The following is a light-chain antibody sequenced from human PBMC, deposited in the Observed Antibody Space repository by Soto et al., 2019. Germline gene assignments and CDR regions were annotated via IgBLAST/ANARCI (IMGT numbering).Light chain of an antibody. CDR3: QQSYSRVT. CDR2: AAS. V-gene: IGKV1-39*01. CDR1: QSINSR. Sequence: DIQMTQSPSSLSASVGDTVTITCRASQSINSRFSWYQQKAGQAPKLLIYAASRLQSGVPSRFSGSGSGTDFTLTISSLQPEDFATYFCQQSYSRVTFGQGTKVHIK. J-gene: IGKJ1*01.